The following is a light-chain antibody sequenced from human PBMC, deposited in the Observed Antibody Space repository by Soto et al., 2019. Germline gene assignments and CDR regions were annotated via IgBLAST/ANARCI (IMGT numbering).Light chain of an antibody. CDR2: DAS. J-gene: IGKJ1*01. Sequence: EIVLTQSPATLSLSPGERAALSCRASQSASSYLAWYQQKPGQAPRLLIYDASNRATGIPDRFSGSGSGTDFTLTISRLEPEDSAVYYCQQYGSSPTWTFGQGTKVDIK. CDR3: QQYGSSPTWT. CDR1: QSASSY. V-gene: IGKV3-20*01.